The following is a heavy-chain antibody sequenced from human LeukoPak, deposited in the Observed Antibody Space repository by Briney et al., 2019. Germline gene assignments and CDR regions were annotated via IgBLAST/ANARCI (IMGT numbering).Heavy chain of an antibody. D-gene: IGHD5-12*01. J-gene: IGHJ4*02. Sequence: PSETLSLTCAVYGGSFSGYYWSWIRQPPGKGLEWIGEINHSGSTNYNPSLKSRVTISVDTSKNQFSLKLSSVTAADTAVYYCASGGYDPLGLDYWGQGTLVTVSS. CDR1: GGSFSGYY. CDR2: INHSGST. CDR3: ASGGYDPLGLDY. V-gene: IGHV4-34*01.